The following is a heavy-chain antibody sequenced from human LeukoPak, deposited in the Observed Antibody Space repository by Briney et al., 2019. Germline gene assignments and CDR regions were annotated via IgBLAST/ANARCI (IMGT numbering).Heavy chain of an antibody. J-gene: IGHJ4*02. D-gene: IGHD5-12*01. Sequence: SETLSLTCTVSGGSFSSYYWTWIRQPPGKGLEWIGSIYYSGSTYYNPSLKSRVTISVGTSKNQFSLKLSSVTAADTAVYYCATDHGYSGYDFFGYWGQGTLVTVSS. CDR3: ATDHGYSGYDFFGY. CDR1: GGSFSSYY. V-gene: IGHV4-59*05. CDR2: IYYSGST.